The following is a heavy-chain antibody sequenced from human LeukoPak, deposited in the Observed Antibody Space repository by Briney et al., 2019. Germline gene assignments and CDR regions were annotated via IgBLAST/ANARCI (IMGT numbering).Heavy chain of an antibody. J-gene: IGHJ5*02. Sequence: SETLSLTCTVSGGSVSSFYWSWIRQPAGKGLEWIGRIYSSGSTNYNPSLKSRVTISVDTSKNQFSLKLSSVTAADTAVYYCARHGGYSSSPNWFDPWGQGTLVTVSS. V-gene: IGHV4-4*07. CDR1: GGSVSSFY. D-gene: IGHD6-13*01. CDR2: IYSSGST. CDR3: ARHGGYSSSPNWFDP.